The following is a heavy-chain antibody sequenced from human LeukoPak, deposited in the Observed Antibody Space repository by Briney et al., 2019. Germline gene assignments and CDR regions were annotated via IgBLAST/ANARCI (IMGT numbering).Heavy chain of an antibody. Sequence: GGSLRLSCAASGFTFSSYGMHWVRQAPGQGLEWVAVIWYDGSNKYYADSVKGRFTISRDNSKNTLYLQMNSLRAEDTAVYYCAREDPVAYGNDFDYWGQGTLVTVSS. CDR1: GFTFSSYG. V-gene: IGHV3-33*01. J-gene: IGHJ4*02. CDR2: IWYDGSNK. CDR3: AREDPVAYGNDFDY. D-gene: IGHD6-19*01.